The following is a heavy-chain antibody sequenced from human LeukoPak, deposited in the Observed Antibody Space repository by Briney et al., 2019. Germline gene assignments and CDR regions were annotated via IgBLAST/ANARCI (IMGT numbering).Heavy chain of an antibody. CDR2: MNPNSGNT. J-gene: IGHJ3*02. CDR1: GYTFTSYD. CDR3: ATMSELPYAFDI. Sequence: ASVKVSCTASGYTFTSYDINWVRQATGQGLEWMGWMNPNSGNTGYAQKFQGRVTMTRNTSISTAYMELSSLRSEDTAVYYCATMSELPYAFDIWGQGTMVTVSS. V-gene: IGHV1-8*01. D-gene: IGHD1-26*01.